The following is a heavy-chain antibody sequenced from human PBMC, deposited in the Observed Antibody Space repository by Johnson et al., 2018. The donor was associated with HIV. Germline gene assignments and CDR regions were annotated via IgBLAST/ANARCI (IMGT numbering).Heavy chain of an antibody. CDR3: VRDDYSFHI. Sequence: EVQLVESGGGLVQPGGTLRLSCVVSGFTFRNYWMEWVRQAPGKGLVWVSRISTDGGRTTYADSVKDRFTISRDNAKNTLYLEMSGLRADDTAVYYCVRDDYSFHIWGRGTLVTVSS. CDR2: ISTDGGRT. CDR1: GFTFRNYW. V-gene: IGHV3-74*01. J-gene: IGHJ3*02. D-gene: IGHD4/OR15-4a*01.